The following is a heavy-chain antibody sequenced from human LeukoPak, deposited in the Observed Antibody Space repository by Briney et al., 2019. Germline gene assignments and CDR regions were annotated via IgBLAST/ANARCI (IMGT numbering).Heavy chain of an antibody. D-gene: IGHD6-13*01. CDR3: ARSIAAAVYFDY. V-gene: IGHV3-21*01. J-gene: IGHJ4*02. Sequence: SGGPLRLSCAASGFTFSSYSMIWVRQAPGKGLEWVSSISSSSSYIYYADSVKGRFTISRDNAKNSLYLQMNSLRAEDTAVYYCARSIAAAVYFDYWGQGTLVTVSS. CDR1: GFTFSSYS. CDR2: ISSSSSYI.